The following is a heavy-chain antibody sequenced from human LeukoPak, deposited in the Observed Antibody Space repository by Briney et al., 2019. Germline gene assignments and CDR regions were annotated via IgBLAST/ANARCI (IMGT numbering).Heavy chain of an antibody. CDR1: GFTFSSYA. D-gene: IGHD6-13*01. CDR2: ISGRGDTT. V-gene: IGHV3-23*01. CDR3: AKGQGIVDY. Sequence: GGSLRLSCAASGFTFSSYAMSWVRQAPGKGLEWVSVISGRGDTTYYADSVKGRFTISRDNSKNTLYLQMNSLRAEDTAVYYCAKGQGIVDYWGQGTLVTVSS. J-gene: IGHJ4*02.